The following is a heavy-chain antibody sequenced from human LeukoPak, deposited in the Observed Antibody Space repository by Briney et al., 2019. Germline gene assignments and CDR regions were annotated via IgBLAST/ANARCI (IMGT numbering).Heavy chain of an antibody. D-gene: IGHD2-2*01. V-gene: IGHV4-34*01. Sequence: SETLSLTCAVYGGSFSGYYWSWIRQPPGKGLEWIGEINHSGSTNYNPSLKSRVTISVDTSKTQFSLKLSSVTAADTAVYYCAGVVPAALIGDYYYGMDVWGKGTTVTVSS. J-gene: IGHJ6*04. CDR1: GGSFSGYY. CDR3: AGVVPAALIGDYYYGMDV. CDR2: INHSGST.